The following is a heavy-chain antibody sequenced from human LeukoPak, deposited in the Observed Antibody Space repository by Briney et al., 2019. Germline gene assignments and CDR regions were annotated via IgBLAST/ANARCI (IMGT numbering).Heavy chain of an antibody. CDR3: ARGCGGDCYPRDY. J-gene: IGHJ4*02. D-gene: IGHD2-21*01. CDR1: GGSISNYY. CDR2: IYYSGSS. Sequence: PSETLSLTCTVSGGSISNYYWSWIRRPPGKGLEWIGYIYYSGSSKYNPSLKSRVTISIDSSKNQFSLKLSSVTAADTAVYYCARGCGGDCYPRDYWGQGTLVTVSS. V-gene: IGHV4-59*08.